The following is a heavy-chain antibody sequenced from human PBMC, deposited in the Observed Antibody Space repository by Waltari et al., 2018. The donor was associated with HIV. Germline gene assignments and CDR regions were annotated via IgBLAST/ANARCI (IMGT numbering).Heavy chain of an antibody. V-gene: IGHV4-31*03. J-gene: IGHJ5*02. CDR2: ISYIGST. Sequence: QEQLQESGLGLVKPSQTLYLTCTVSGGPIRTGGYYWSWIRQLPGKGLEWIGYISYIGSTFYNPSLRSRVTMSVDTSKNQFSLKLTSVTAADTAVYYCARGTTYAVGWFDPWGQGTQVTVSS. CDR3: ARGTTYAVGWFDP. D-gene: IGHD1-26*01. CDR1: GGPIRTGGYY.